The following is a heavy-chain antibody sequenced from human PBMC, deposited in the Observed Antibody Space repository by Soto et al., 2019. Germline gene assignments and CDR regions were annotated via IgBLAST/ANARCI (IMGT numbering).Heavy chain of an antibody. CDR3: ARLYSSSWYHFDY. CDR2: ISSSSSTI. J-gene: IGHJ4*02. D-gene: IGHD6-13*01. V-gene: IGHV3-48*01. CDR1: GFTFSSYS. Sequence: EVQLVESGGGLVQPGGSLRLSCAASGFTFSSYSMNWVRQAPGKGLEWVSYISSSSSTIYYADSVKGRFTISRDNAKNSLYLQMSSLRAEDTAVYYCARLYSSSWYHFDYWGQGTLVTVSS.